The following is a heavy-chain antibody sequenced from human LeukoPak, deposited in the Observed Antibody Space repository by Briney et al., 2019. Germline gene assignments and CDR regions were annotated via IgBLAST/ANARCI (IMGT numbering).Heavy chain of an antibody. D-gene: IGHD4-23*01. CDR2: LSYNGRNK. CDR3: ARDIGGNSADYYFDY. V-gene: IGHV3-30*01. J-gene: IGHJ4*02. Sequence: GRSLRLSCAASGFTFSSFAIHWVRQAPGKGLEWVAVLSYNGRNKHYADSVEGRFTISRDNSQNTLYLQMNSLRAEDTAVYYCARDIGGNSADYYFDYWGQGTLVTVSS. CDR1: GFTFSSFA.